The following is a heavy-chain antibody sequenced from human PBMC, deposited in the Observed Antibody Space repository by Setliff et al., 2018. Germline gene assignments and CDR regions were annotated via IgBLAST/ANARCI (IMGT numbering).Heavy chain of an antibody. D-gene: IGHD3-22*01. CDR3: AKLPNSYYYDNNGRWFDP. CDR2: ISGGDGST. V-gene: IGHV3-23*01. CDR1: GFTFSSYA. J-gene: IGHJ5*02. Sequence: LRLSCAGPGFTFSSYAMTWVRQAPGKGLEWVSGISGGDGSTYYADSVKGRFTISRDNSRNTLYLQMNSLRADDTAVYYCAKLPNSYYYDNNGRWFDPWGQGTLVTVSS.